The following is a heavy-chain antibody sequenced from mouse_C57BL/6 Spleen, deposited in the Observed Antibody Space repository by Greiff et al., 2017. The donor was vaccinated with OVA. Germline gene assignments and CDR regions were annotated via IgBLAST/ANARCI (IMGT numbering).Heavy chain of an antibody. V-gene: IGHV8-8*01. Sequence: QVTLKVSGPGILQPSQTLSLTCSFSGFSLSTFGMGVGWIRQPPGKGLEWLAHLWWDDDKYYTPALKSRPTISKDTTKNQVFLKLANVDTADTATYYCARAHYDWGYYFDYWGQGTTLTVSS. CDR3: ARAHYDWGYYFDY. J-gene: IGHJ2*01. D-gene: IGHD2-4*01. CDR1: GFSLSTFGMG. CDR2: LWWDDDK.